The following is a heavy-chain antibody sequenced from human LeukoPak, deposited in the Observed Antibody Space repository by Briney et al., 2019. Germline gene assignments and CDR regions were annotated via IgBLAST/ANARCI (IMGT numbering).Heavy chain of an antibody. CDR3: AREIHGSGTIYLDY. CDR2: INSDESIR. D-gene: IGHD3-10*01. J-gene: IGHJ4*02. Sequence: GGSLRLSCAASGFTFSSYWMHWVRQAPGRGLMWVSRINSDESIRSFADSVKGQFTISRDNSKSTLYLQLNSLRVEDTALYYCAREIHGSGTIYLDYWGQGSLVTVSS. V-gene: IGHV3-74*01. CDR1: GFTFSSYW.